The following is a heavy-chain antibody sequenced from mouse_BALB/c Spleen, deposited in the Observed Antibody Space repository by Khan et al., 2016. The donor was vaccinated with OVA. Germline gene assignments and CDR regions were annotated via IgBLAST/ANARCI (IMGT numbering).Heavy chain of an antibody. D-gene: IGHD2-1*01. J-gene: IGHJ2*01. CDR3: ARHGNYVSFDY. Sequence: EVELVESGGGLVQPGGSLKLSCAASGFTFSSYIMSWVRQTPEKRLEWVAYISNGGGSTYYLDTVKGRFTISRDNAKNILYLQMSSLKSEDTAMYYCARHGNYVSFDYWGQGTTLTVSS. V-gene: IGHV5-12-2*01. CDR1: GFTFSSYI. CDR2: ISNGGGST.